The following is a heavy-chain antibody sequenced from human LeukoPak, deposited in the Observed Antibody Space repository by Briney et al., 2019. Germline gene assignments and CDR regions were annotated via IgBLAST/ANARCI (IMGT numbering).Heavy chain of an antibody. CDR3: TTLGVYGSGSYYTSVDAFDI. CDR1: GFTFSNAW. D-gene: IGHD3-10*01. Sequence: GGSLRLSCAASGFTFSNAWMSWVRQAPGKGLEWVGRIKSKTDGGTTDYAAPVKGRFTISRDDSKNTLYLQMNSLKTEDTAVYYCTTLGVYGSGSYYTSVDAFDIWGQGTMVTVSS. CDR2: IKSKTDGGTT. V-gene: IGHV3-15*01. J-gene: IGHJ3*02.